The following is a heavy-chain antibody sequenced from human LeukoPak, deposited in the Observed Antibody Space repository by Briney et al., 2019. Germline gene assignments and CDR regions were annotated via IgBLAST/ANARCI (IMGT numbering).Heavy chain of an antibody. J-gene: IGHJ4*01. CDR1: GGSFSGYY. D-gene: IGHD5-12*01. Sequence: SETLSLTCAVYGGSFSGYYWSWIRQPPGKGLEWIGEINHSGSTNYNPSLKSRVTISVDTSKNQFSLKLSSVTAADTAVYYCARGTPHIAVQEYWGQGTLVTVSS. V-gene: IGHV4-34*01. CDR2: INHSGST. CDR3: ARGTPHIAVQEY.